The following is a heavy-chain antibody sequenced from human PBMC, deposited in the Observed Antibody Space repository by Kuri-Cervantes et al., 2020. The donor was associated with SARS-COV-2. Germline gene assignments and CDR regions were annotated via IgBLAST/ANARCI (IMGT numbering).Heavy chain of an antibody. D-gene: IGHD7-27*01. J-gene: IGHJ4*02. Sequence: GESLKISCAASGFTFSSYEMNWVRQAPGKGLEWVSYISSSGSTKYYADSVKGRFTLSRDNAKNMLFLQMNSLRAEDTAVYYCVRDGDHRNFDYWGQGTLVTVSS. CDR2: ISSSGSTK. CDR1: GFTFSSYE. CDR3: VRDGDHRNFDY. V-gene: IGHV3-48*03.